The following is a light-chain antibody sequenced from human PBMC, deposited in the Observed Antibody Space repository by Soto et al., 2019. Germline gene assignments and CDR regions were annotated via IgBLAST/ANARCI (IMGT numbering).Light chain of an antibody. J-gene: IGKJ1*01. Sequence: EIVMTQSPGTLSVSPGERATLSCRASQSVNSNLAWYQQKPGQSPRLLIYDAATRATDIPARFSGSGSGTKFTLTISSLQSADFAVYYCQQYNDWPRTCGQGTKVEIK. CDR3: QQYNDWPRT. V-gene: IGKV3-15*01. CDR1: QSVNSN. CDR2: DAA.